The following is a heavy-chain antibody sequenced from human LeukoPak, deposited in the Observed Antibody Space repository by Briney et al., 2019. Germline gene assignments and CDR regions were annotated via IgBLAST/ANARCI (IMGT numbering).Heavy chain of an antibody. D-gene: IGHD3-10*01. CDR3: ARQGSMTRGGYWLDP. CDR1: GASINTSNFY. CDR2: IYYTGRT. J-gene: IGHJ5*02. Sequence: SETLSLTCTVSGASINTSNFYWAWIRQPPGKGLESIGNIYYTGRTYSNASLNSRVTISVGTSKNQFSLKLTSVTAADTAVYYCARQGSMTRGGYWLDPWGQGTLVIVSS. V-gene: IGHV4-39*01.